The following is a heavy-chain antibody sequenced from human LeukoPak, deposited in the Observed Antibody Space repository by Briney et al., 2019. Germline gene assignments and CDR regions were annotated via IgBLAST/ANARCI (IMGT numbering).Heavy chain of an antibody. CDR3: ARWANWRERYFDY. D-gene: IGHD1-1*01. J-gene: IGHJ4*02. CDR1: GFTFSSYW. Sequence: GGSLRLSCAASGFTFSSYWMSWVRQAPGKGLEWVANIKQDGSEKYYVDSVKGRFTISRDNAKNSLYLQMSSLRAEDTAVYYCARWANWRERYFDYWGQGTLVTVSS. V-gene: IGHV3-7*01. CDR2: IKQDGSEK.